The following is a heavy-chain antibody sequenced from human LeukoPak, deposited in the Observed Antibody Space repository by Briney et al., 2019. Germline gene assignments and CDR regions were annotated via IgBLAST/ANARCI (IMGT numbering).Heavy chain of an antibody. J-gene: IGHJ4*02. CDR3: ARRIAAAGTYSGDYYFDY. CDR2: ISAYNGNT. CDR1: GCTFTSYG. D-gene: IGHD6-13*01. Sequence: ASVTVSCKASGCTFTSYGISWVRQAPGQGLEWMGWISAYNGNTNYAQKLQGRVTMTTDTSTSTAYMELRSLRSDDTAVYYCARRIAAAGTYSGDYYFDYWGQGTLVTVSS. V-gene: IGHV1-18*01.